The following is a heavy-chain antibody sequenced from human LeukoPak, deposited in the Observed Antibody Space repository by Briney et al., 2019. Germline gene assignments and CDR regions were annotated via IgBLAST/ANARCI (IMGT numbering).Heavy chain of an antibody. CDR3: ARESPGYYYMDV. CDR2: INPNSGGT. J-gene: IGHJ6*03. V-gene: IGHV1-2*02. Sequence: GASVKVSCKASGYTFTGYYMHWVRQAPGQGLAWMGWINPNSGGTNYAQKFQGRVTMTRDTSISTAYMELSRLRSDDTAVYYCARESPGYYYMDVWGKGTTVTISS. CDR1: GYTFTGYY.